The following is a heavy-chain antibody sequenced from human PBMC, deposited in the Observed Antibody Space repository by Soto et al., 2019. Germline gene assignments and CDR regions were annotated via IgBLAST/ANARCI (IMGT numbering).Heavy chain of an antibody. V-gene: IGHV1-8*01. Sequence: QVQLVQSGAEVKKPGASVKVSCKASGYTFTSYDINWVRQATGQGLEWMGWMNPNSGNTGYAQKFQGRVTMTRHTFLSIAYMELSSLRSEDTAVYYCARGGYSSSWSVYYYYYYYMDVWGKGTTVTVSS. J-gene: IGHJ6*03. CDR2: MNPNSGNT. CDR1: GYTFTSYD. CDR3: ARGGYSSSWSVYYYYYYYMDV. D-gene: IGHD6-13*01.